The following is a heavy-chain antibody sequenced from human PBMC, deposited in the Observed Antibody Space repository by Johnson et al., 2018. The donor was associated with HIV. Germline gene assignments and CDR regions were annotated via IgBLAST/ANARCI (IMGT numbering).Heavy chain of an antibody. D-gene: IGHD5-12*01. CDR2: IYSDGST. J-gene: IGHJ3*02. CDR3: ARDWGYDCDAFGI. CDR1: GFTVSRNY. Sequence: VQLVESGGGLVQPGRSLRLSCAASGFTVSRNYMSWVRQAPGKGLEWVSVIYSDGSTYYADSVKGRFTISRDNSKNTLYLQMNSLRAEDTAVYYCARDWGYDCDAFGIWGQGTTVTVSS. V-gene: IGHV3-53*01.